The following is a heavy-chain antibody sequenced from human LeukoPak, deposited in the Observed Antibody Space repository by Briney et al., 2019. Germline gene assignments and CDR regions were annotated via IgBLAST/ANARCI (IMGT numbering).Heavy chain of an antibody. V-gene: IGHV4-34*01. CDR2: INHSGGT. Sequence: SETLSLTCAVYGGSFSGYYWSWIRQPPGKGLEWIGEINHSGGTNYNPSLKSRVTISVDTSKNQFSLKLSSVTAADTAVYYCARDNKYCSSTSCYGFDYWGQGTLVTVSS. J-gene: IGHJ4*02. CDR1: GGSFSGYY. D-gene: IGHD2-2*01. CDR3: ARDNKYCSSTSCYGFDY.